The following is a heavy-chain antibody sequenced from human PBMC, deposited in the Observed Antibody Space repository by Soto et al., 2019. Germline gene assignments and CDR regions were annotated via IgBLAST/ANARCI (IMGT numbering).Heavy chain of an antibody. Sequence: QAQLVQSGAEEKKPGASVKVSCKASGYTFTSYAMHWVRQAPGQRLEWMGWINAGNGNTKYSQKFQGRVSITRDTSASTAYMQLRSLRSQDTAVYYCARSIVVVTAIDYWGQGALVTASS. J-gene: IGHJ4*02. CDR3: ARSIVVVTAIDY. CDR1: GYTFTSYA. V-gene: IGHV1-3*05. CDR2: INAGNGNT. D-gene: IGHD2-21*02.